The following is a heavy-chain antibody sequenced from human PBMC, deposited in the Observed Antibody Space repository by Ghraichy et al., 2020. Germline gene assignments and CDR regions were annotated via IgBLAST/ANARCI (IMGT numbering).Heavy chain of an antibody. CDR1: GFSFSTYG. CDR3: AKDSGWGMGAPGYLDY. J-gene: IGHJ4*02. V-gene: IGHV3-30*18. D-gene: IGHD1-26*01. CDR2: ISYDGSNK. Sequence: GGSLRLSCAASGFSFSTYGIHWVRQAPGKGLEWVTIISYDGSNKYYADSVKGRFTISRDNSKNTLYLQVNSLRAEDTAVYYCAKDSGWGMGAPGYLDYWGLGTLLTVSS.